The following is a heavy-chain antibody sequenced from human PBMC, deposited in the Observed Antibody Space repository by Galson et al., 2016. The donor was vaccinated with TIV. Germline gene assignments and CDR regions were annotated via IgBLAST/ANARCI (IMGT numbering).Heavy chain of an antibody. CDR2: MYIPGST. J-gene: IGHJ4*02. CDR1: GASIDNYY. D-gene: IGHD2-15*01. CDR3: ARDWWVTYTDRPYFDF. V-gene: IGHV4-4*07. Sequence: LTCPVSGASIDNYYWSWIRQPAGKGLEWIGRMYIPGSTSYNPSLESRVTMSADTSMNQFSLKVDSVTAADTAVYYCARDWWVTYTDRPYFDFWGQGIPVTVSS.